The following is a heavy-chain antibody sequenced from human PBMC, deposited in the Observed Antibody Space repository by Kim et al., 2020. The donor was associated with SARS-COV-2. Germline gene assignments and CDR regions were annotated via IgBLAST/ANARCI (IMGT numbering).Heavy chain of an antibody. J-gene: IGHJ5*02. D-gene: IGHD6-13*01. Sequence: GESLKISCKGSGYSFTSYWIGWVRQMPGKGLEWMGIIYPGDSDTRYSPSFQGQVTISADKSISTAYLQWSSLKASDTAMYYCARLGSIASPPDNWFDPWGQGTLVTVSS. CDR2: IYPGDSDT. CDR1: GYSFTSYW. V-gene: IGHV5-51*01. CDR3: ARLGSIASPPDNWFDP.